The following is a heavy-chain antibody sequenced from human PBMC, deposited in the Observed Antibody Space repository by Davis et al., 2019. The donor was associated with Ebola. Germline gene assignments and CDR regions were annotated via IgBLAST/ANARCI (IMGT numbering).Heavy chain of an antibody. D-gene: IGHD2-2*02. CDR1: GFTFSSYA. J-gene: IGHJ4*02. CDR2: ISGSGGST. Sequence: GESLKISCAASGFTFSSYAMSWVRQAPGKGLEWVSAISGSGGSTYYADSVKGRFTISRDNSKNTLYLQMNSLRAEDTAVYYCAKQPVGYIVVVPAAISGYFDYWGQGTLVTVSS. V-gene: IGHV3-23*01. CDR3: AKQPVGYIVVVPAAISGYFDY.